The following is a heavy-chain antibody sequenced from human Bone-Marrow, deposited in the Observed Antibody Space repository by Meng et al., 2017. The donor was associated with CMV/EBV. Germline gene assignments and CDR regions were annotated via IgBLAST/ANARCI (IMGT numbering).Heavy chain of an antibody. CDR2: ISSSGSTI. Sequence: GESLKISCAASGFTFSDYYMSWIRQAPGKGLEWVSYISSSGSTIYYADSVKGRFTISRDNAKNSLYLQMNSLRAEDTAVYYCAKEGGLYSGSYPNYFDSWGQGSLVTVSS. J-gene: IGHJ4*02. CDR1: GFTFSDYY. V-gene: IGHV3-11*01. CDR3: AKEGGLYSGSYPNYFDS. D-gene: IGHD1-26*01.